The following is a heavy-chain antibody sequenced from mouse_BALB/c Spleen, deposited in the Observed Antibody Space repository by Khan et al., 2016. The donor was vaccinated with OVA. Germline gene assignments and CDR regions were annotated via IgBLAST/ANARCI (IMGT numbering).Heavy chain of an antibody. D-gene: IGHD2-1*01. Sequence: VQLKQSGPELEKPGASVKISCKASGYSFTGYNMNWVKQSNGETLEWIGNIDPYDGGTSNNQKFKSKATLTVDKYSSTAYMQLKSLTSEDSAVYYCAREGNYYFDYWGQGTTLTVAS. CDR3: AREGNYYFDY. V-gene: IGHV1S135*01. CDR2: IDPYDGGT. CDR1: GYSFTGYN. J-gene: IGHJ2*01.